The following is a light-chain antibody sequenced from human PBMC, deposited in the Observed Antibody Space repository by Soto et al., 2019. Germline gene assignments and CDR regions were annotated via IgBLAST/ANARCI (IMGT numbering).Light chain of an antibody. Sequence: EIIMSKTPDSKTVTPGGRERGYSWASQSVGSNLAWYQQKPGQAPRLLIYGASTRATGVAPRVSGSGTGSDFAVTTSILNPEDVAGYYCQQYGASPIACVPGTRLEIK. J-gene: IGKJ5*01. V-gene: IGKV3-15*01. CDR3: QQYGASPIA. CDR1: QSVGSN. CDR2: GAS.